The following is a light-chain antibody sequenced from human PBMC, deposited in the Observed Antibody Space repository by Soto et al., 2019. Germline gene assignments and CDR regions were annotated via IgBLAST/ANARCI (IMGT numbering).Light chain of an antibody. Sequence: DIQMTQSPSTLSASVGDRVTITCRASQSISSRLAWYQQKPGQAPKLLIYDASSLESGVPSRFRGSGSGTEFTLTISSLQPDDFATYYCQHYNSYSGAFGQGTRREIK. CDR3: QHYNSYSGA. CDR1: QSISSR. CDR2: DAS. V-gene: IGKV1-5*01. J-gene: IGKJ5*01.